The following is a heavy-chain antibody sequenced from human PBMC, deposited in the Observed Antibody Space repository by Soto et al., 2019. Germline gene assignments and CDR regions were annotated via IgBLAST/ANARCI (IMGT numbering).Heavy chain of an antibody. D-gene: IGHD2-2*02. Sequence: VQLVESGGGVVQPGGSLRLSCAASGFTFSSYAMSWVRQAPGKGLEWVSAISGSGGSTYYADSVKGRFTISRDNSKNTLYLQMNSLRAEDTAVYYCAKVPIVVVPAAIGFYYYYGMDVWGQGTTVTVSS. CDR2: ISGSGGST. CDR1: GFTFSSYA. CDR3: AKVPIVVVPAAIGFYYYYGMDV. V-gene: IGHV3-23*04. J-gene: IGHJ6*02.